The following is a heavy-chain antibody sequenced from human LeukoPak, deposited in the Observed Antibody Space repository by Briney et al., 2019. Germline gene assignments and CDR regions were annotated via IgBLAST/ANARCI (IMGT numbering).Heavy chain of an antibody. CDR2: IYPGDSDT. CDR1: GYSFNSYW. D-gene: IGHD2-21*01. Sequence: PGEALKLSCKGSGYSFNSYWMAWVRQMPGGGLEWVGFIYPGDSDTGYSTSFQGQVTIAAAKSISTAYLQWSSLKASDNAIYYCARRGRVSEYFDSWGQGTLVAVSS. CDR3: ARRGRVSEYFDS. V-gene: IGHV5-51*01. J-gene: IGHJ4*02.